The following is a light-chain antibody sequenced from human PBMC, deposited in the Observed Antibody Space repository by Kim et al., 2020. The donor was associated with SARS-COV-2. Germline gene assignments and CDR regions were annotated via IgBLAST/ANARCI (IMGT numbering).Light chain of an antibody. Sequence: SYDLTQPPSVSVSPGQTASITCSGDKLGDKYACWYQQKPGQSPVLVIYQDSKRPSGIPERFSGSNSGNTATLTISGTQAMDEADYYCQAWDSSTACVFGG. V-gene: IGLV3-1*01. J-gene: IGLJ3*02. CDR1: KLGDKY. CDR2: QDS. CDR3: QAWDSSTACV.